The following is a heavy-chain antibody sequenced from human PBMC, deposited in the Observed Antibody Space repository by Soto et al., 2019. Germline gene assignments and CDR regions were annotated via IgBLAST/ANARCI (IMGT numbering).Heavy chain of an antibody. CDR2: ISGSGGST. D-gene: IGHD3-10*01. CDR3: AKDTWYYGSGSYSPPYYYGMDV. V-gene: IGHV3-23*01. CDR1: GFTFSSYA. J-gene: IGHJ6*02. Sequence: EVQLLESGGGLVQPGGSLRLSCAASGFTFSSYAMSWVRQAPGKGLEWVSAISGSGGSTYYADSVKGRFTISRDNSKNTLYLQMNSLRAADTAVYYCAKDTWYYGSGSYSPPYYYGMDVWGQGTTVTVSS.